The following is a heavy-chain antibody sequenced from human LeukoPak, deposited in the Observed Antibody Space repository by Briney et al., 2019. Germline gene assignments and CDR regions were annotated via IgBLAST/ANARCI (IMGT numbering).Heavy chain of an antibody. Sequence: QTGGSLRLSCAASGFTFSSYWMHWVRQVPGKGLVWVSRINSDGSSATYADSVKGRFTISRDNAKNTLYLQVNSLRGDDTAVYYCARGKARTDSSGWYGIGDYWGQGTLVTVSS. CDR2: INSDGSSA. CDR3: ARGKARTDSSGWYGIGDY. CDR1: GFTFSSYW. D-gene: IGHD6-19*01. V-gene: IGHV3-74*01. J-gene: IGHJ4*02.